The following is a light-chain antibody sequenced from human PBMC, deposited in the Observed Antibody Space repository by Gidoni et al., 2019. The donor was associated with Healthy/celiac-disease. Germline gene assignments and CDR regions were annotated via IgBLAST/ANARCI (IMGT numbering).Light chain of an antibody. V-gene: IGKV1-33*01. CDR3: QQYDNILPVT. CDR2: DAS. J-gene: IGKJ4*02. CDR1: QDISNY. Sequence: DIQITQSPPSLSASVGDRVTITFQSSQDISNYLNWYQQKPGKPPKPLIYDASNLETGVPSRFSGSGSGTDFTFTIISLQPEDIATYYCQQYDNILPVTFGGGTKVEIK.